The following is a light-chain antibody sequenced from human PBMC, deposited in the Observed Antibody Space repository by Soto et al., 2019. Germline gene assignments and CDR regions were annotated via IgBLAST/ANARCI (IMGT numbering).Light chain of an antibody. CDR1: PSVSSSY. V-gene: IGKV3-20*01. J-gene: IGKJ4*01. CDR2: GAS. CDR3: QQYGSSPHVT. Sequence: EIVLTQSPGTLSLSPGERATLSFRASPSVSSSYLAWYQQKPGQAPRLLIYGASSRTTGIPDRFSGSGSGTDFTITISILEPEDCAVYYCQQYGSSPHVTFGGGTKVEIK.